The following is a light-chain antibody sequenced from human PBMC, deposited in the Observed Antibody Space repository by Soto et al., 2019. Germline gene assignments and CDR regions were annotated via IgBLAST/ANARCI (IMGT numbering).Light chain of an antibody. CDR3: QMYNTAPLT. J-gene: IGKJ4*01. CDR2: AAS. V-gene: IGKV1-27*01. Sequence: DIQMTQSPSYLSASGGDRVTITCRASEGISDYLAWYQQRPGKLPKLLIYAASSLQSGVPSRFSGSRSGTDFTLTINSLQPEDVATDSCQMYNTAPLTFGAGTKVEI. CDR1: EGISDY.